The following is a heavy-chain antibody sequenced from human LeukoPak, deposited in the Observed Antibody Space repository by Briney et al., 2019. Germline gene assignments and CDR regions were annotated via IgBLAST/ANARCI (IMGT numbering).Heavy chain of an antibody. D-gene: IGHD3-22*01. V-gene: IGHV4-30-2*02. Sequence: PSQTLSLSCAVSGGSISSGGYSWSWIRQPPGKGLEWIGYIYHSGSTYYNPSLKSRVTISVDTSKNQFSLKLNSVTAADTAVYYCAGGGDSGGYYYPMFDYWGQGTLVTVSS. CDR1: GGSISSGGYS. CDR2: IYHSGST. CDR3: AGGGDSGGYYYPMFDY. J-gene: IGHJ4*02.